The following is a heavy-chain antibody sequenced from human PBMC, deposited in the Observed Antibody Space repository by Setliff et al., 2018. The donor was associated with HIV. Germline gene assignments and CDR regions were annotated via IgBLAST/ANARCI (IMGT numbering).Heavy chain of an antibody. D-gene: IGHD3-22*01. Sequence: GASVKVSCKASGYTFTGYYMHWVRQAPGQGLEWMGWINPNSGGTNYAQKFQGRVTMTRDTSISTAYMELSRLRSDDTAVYYCARGGLAYYDSSGNDAFDIWGQGTMVTVSS. J-gene: IGHJ3*02. CDR3: ARGGLAYYDSSGNDAFDI. V-gene: IGHV1-2*02. CDR1: GYTFTGYY. CDR2: INPNSGGT.